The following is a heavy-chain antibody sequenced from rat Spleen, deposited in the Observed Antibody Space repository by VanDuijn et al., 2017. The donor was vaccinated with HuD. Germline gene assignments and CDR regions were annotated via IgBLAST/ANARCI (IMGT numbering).Heavy chain of an antibody. J-gene: IGHJ2*01. V-gene: IGHV4-2*01. Sequence: EVKLVESGGGLVQPGRSLKLSCVASGFNFNDYWMGWVRQASGKGLEWTGEINKDSRTIKYIPSLKDKISISRDNAQNTLYLQMTKLGSEDTAIYYCVREDRGVDYWGQGVMVTVSS. CDR1: GFNFNDYW. CDR3: VREDRGVDY. CDR2: INKDSRTI.